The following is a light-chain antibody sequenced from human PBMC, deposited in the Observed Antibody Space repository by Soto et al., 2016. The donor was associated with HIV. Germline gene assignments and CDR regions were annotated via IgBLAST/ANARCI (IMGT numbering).Light chain of an antibody. CDR3: QVWDSSSDHVV. Sequence: SYVVTQPPSVSVAPGKTASIACGGDNVGSQSVHWHQQRPGQAPVMVIFDDTDRPSGIPDRFSGSKSGNTATLTISRVEAGDEADYYCQVWDSSSDHVVFGGGTKLTVL. V-gene: IGLV3-21*04. CDR2: DDT. CDR1: NVGSQS. J-gene: IGLJ2*01.